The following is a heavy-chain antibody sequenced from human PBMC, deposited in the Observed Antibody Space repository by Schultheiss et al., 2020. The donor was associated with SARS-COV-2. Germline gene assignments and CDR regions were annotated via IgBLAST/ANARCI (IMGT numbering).Heavy chain of an antibody. CDR1: GGSISSSSYY. Sequence: SETLSLTCTVSGGSISSSSYYWGWIRQPPGKGLERIGSIYYSGSTNYNPSLKSRVTISVDTSKNQFSLKLSSVTAADTAVYYCARVGGAVDPYFLLRTVENWFDPWGQGTLVTVSS. D-gene: IGHD6-19*01. CDR2: IYYSGST. J-gene: IGHJ5*02. CDR3: ARVGGAVDPYFLLRTVENWFDP. V-gene: IGHV4-39*07.